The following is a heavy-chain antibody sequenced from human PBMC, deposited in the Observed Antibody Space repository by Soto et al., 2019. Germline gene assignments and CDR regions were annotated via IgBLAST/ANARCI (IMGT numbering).Heavy chain of an antibody. CDR1: GYTFTSYG. V-gene: IGHV1-18*01. CDR2: ISAHNGNT. CDR3: ARGRHGDY. Sequence: QVHLAQSGAEVKKPGASVKVSCKASGYTFTSYGITWVRQAPGQGLEWMGWISAHNGNTDYAQKLQGRVIVTRDTSTSTAYMELRSLRSDDTAVYYCARGRHGDYWGQGALVTVSS. J-gene: IGHJ4*02.